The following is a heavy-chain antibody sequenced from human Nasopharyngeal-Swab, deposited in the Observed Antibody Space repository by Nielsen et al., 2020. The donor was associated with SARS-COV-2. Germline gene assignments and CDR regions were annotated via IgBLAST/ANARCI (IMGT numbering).Heavy chain of an antibody. Sequence: WIRQPPGKGLEWVSSISSSSSYIYYADSVKGRFTISRDNAKNSLHLQMNSLRAEDTAVYYCARDTVLYYDILTGYALDYWGQGTLVTVSS. D-gene: IGHD3-9*01. V-gene: IGHV3-21*01. J-gene: IGHJ4*02. CDR3: ARDTVLYYDILTGYALDY. CDR2: ISSSSSYI.